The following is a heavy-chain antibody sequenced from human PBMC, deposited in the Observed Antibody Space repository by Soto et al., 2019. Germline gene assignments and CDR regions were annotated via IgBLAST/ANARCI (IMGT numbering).Heavy chain of an antibody. D-gene: IGHD3-22*01. CDR2: ITWNSGSI. CDR1: GFTFDDYT. J-gene: IGHJ4*02. V-gene: IGHV3-9*01. CDR3: AKDISSYDSSGSLDY. Sequence: GGSLRLSCAASGFTFDDYTMHWVRQAPGKGLEWVSGITWNSGSIGYADSVKGRITISRDNAKNSLYLQMNSLRAEDTALYYCAKDISSYDSSGSLDYWGQGTLVTVSS.